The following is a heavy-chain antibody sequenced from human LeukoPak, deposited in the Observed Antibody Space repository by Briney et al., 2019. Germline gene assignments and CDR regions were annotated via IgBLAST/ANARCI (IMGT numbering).Heavy chain of an antibody. CDR3: ARMSIAARPGAFDI. J-gene: IGHJ3*02. D-gene: IGHD6-6*01. V-gene: IGHV4-61*02. CDR2: IYTSGST. CDR1: DDSISRTSHY. Sequence: PSETLSLTCTVSDDSISRTSHYWSWIRQPAGKGLEWIGRIYTSGSTNYNPSLKSRVTISVDTSKNQFSLKLSSVTAADTAVYYCARMSIAARPGAFDIWGQGTMVTVSS.